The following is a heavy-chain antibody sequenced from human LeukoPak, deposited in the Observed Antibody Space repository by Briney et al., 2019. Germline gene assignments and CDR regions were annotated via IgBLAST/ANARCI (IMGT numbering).Heavy chain of an antibody. Sequence: PGGSLRLSCAAAGFTFSSYVMTWVRRAPGKGLEWVSTISGSGGNTFYADSVKGRFTISRDNSKKTLYLQMNSLRAEDTAVYYCAKDQRTTGYYSADYWGQGTLVTVSS. CDR1: GFTFSSYV. V-gene: IGHV3-23*01. J-gene: IGHJ4*02. CDR3: AKDQRTTGYYSADY. CDR2: ISGSGGNT. D-gene: IGHD2-15*01.